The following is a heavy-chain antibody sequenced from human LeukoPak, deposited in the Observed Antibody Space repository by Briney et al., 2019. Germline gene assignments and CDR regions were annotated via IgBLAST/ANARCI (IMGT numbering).Heavy chain of an antibody. CDR3: ARGHDSSAEVYYYYMDV. V-gene: IGHV1-69*05. Sequence: SVKVSCKASGGTFSSYAISWVRQAPGQGLEWMGGIIPIFGTANYAQKFQGRVTITTDESTSTDYMELSSLRPEDTAVYYCARGHDSSAEVYYYYMDVWGKGTTVTVSS. CDR1: GGTFSSYA. J-gene: IGHJ6*03. CDR2: IIPIFGTA. D-gene: IGHD3-22*01.